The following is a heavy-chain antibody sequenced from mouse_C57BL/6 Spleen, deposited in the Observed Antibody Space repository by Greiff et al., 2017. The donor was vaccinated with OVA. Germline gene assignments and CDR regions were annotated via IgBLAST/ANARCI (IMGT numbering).Heavy chain of an antibody. CDR1: GYTFTDYY. J-gene: IGHJ3*01. Sequence: QVHVQQSGPELVKPGASVKISCKASGYTFTDYYINWVKQRPGQGLEWIGWIFPGSGSTYYNEKFKGKATLTVDKSSSTAYMLLSSLTSEDSAVYFCARGGYYDYDRAWFAYWGQGTLVTVSA. D-gene: IGHD2-4*01. V-gene: IGHV1-75*01. CDR2: IFPGSGST. CDR3: ARGGYYDYDRAWFAY.